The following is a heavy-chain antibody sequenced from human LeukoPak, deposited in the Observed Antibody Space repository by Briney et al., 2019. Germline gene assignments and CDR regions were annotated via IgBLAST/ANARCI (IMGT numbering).Heavy chain of an antibody. Sequence: PGGSLRLSCAASGFTFTNAWMSWVRQAPGKGLEWVSYISSSGSTIYYADSVKGRFTISRDNAKNSLYLQMNSLRAEDTAVYYCAASMVATIYYYYGMDVWGQGTTVTVSS. D-gene: IGHD5-12*01. CDR1: GFTFTNAW. CDR2: ISSSGSTI. CDR3: AASMVATIYYYYGMDV. V-gene: IGHV3-11*01. J-gene: IGHJ6*02.